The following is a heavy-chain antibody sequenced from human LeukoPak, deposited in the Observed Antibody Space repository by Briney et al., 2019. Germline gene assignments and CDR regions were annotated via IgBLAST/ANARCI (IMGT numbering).Heavy chain of an antibody. D-gene: IGHD6-13*01. J-gene: IGHJ4*02. CDR3: AKVRLAAAADPFDY. Sequence: PGGSLRLSCGASGFTFSSYSMNWVRQAPGKGLEWVSAISGSGGSTYYADSVKGRFTISRDNSKNTLYLQMNSLRAEDTAVYYCAKVRLAAAADPFDYWGQGTLVTVSS. CDR1: GFTFSSYS. CDR2: ISGSGGST. V-gene: IGHV3-23*01.